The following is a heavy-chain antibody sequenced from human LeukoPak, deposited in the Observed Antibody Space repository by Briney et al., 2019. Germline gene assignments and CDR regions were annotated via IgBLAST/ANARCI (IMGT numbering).Heavy chain of an antibody. Sequence: ASVKVSCKASGGTFSSYAISWVRQAPGQGLEWMGGIIPIFGTANYAQKFQGRVTITTDESTSTAYMELSSLRSEDTAVYYCARHPGVEMATYAFDIWGQGTMATVSS. CDR1: GGTFSSYA. CDR3: ARHPGVEMATYAFDI. V-gene: IGHV1-69*05. D-gene: IGHD5-24*01. J-gene: IGHJ3*02. CDR2: IIPIFGTA.